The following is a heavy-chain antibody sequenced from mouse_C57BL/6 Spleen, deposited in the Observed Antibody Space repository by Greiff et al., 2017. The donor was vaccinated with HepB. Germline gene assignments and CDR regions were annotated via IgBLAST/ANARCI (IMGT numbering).Heavy chain of an antibody. D-gene: IGHD2-3*01. CDR2: IDPSDSYT. V-gene: IGHV1-50*01. CDR3: ARKALYDGYYEFAY. Sequence: QVQLQQPGAELVKPGASVKLSCKASGYTFTSYWMQWVKQRPGQGLEWIGVIDPSDSYTNYNQKFRGKATLTVDTSSSTAYMQLSSLTSEDSAVYYCARKALYDGYYEFAYWGQGTLVTVSA. J-gene: IGHJ3*01. CDR1: GYTFTSYW.